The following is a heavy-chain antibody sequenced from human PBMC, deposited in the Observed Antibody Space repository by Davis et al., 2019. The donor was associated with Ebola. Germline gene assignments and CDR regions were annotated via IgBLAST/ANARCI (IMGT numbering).Heavy chain of an antibody. CDR2: IIPILGIA. J-gene: IGHJ4*02. V-gene: IGHV1-69*10. CDR3: AGIQLWSDY. CDR1: GGTFSSYS. Sequence: SVKVSCKASGGTFSSYSISWVRHPPGQGLEWMGGIIPILGIANYAQKFQGRVTITADNSTSTAYMELSSLRSEDTAVYYCAGIQLWSDYWGQGTLVTVSS. D-gene: IGHD5-18*01.